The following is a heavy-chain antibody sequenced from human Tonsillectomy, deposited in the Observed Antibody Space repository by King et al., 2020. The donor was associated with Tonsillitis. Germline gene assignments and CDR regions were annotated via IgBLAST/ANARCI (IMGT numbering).Heavy chain of an antibody. CDR2: INSDGSST. CDR3: ARMYYYDSSGYYFPSGY. Sequence: EVQLVESGGGLVQPGGSLRLSCAASGFTFSSYWMHWVRQAPGKGLVWVSRINSDGSSTRYADSVKGRFTISRDNAKNTLYLQMTSLRAEDTAVYYCARMYYYDSSGYYFPSGYWGQGTLVTVSS. D-gene: IGHD3-22*01. V-gene: IGHV3-74*01. CDR1: GFTFSSYW. J-gene: IGHJ4*02.